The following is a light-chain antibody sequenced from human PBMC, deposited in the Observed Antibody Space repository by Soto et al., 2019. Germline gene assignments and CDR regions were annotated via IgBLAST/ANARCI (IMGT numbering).Light chain of an antibody. Sequence: QSVLTQPPSVSGAPGQRVSISCTGSSSNIGAGYDVHWYEHLPGTAPKLLIYQNNNRPSGVPDRFSGSKSGTSATLGITGLQTGDEADYYCGTWDKSLSAGVFGGGTKLTVL. CDR2: QNN. CDR3: GTWDKSLSAGV. CDR1: SSNIGAGYD. V-gene: IGLV1-40*01. J-gene: IGLJ3*02.